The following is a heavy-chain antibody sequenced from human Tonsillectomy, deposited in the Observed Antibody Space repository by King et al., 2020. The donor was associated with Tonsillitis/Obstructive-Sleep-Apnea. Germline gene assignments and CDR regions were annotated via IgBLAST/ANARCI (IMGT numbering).Heavy chain of an antibody. J-gene: IGHJ2*01. D-gene: IGHD6-19*01. V-gene: IGHV1-58*02. CDR1: GFTFTSSA. CDR3: AADSSGWQNWYFDL. CDR2: IVVGSGNT. Sequence: QLVQSGPEVKKPGPSVKVSCKASGFTFTSSAMQWVRQARGQRLEWIGWIVVGSGNTNYAQKFQERVTITRDMSTSTAYMELSSLRSEDTAVYYCAADSSGWQNWYFDLWGRGTLVTVSS.